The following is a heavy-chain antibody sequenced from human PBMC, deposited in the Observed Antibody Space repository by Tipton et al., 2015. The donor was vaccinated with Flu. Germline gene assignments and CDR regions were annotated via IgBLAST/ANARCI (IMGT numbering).Heavy chain of an antibody. CDR3: ARENWELLDYFDY. D-gene: IGHD1-26*01. J-gene: IGHJ4*02. V-gene: IGHV3-21*01. Sequence: SLRLSCAASGFTFSSYSMNWVRRAPGKGLEWVSSISSSSSYIYYADSVKGRFTISRDNAKNSLYLQMNSLRAEDTAVYYCARENWELLDYFDYWGQGTLVTVSS. CDR2: ISSSSSYI. CDR1: GFTFSSYS.